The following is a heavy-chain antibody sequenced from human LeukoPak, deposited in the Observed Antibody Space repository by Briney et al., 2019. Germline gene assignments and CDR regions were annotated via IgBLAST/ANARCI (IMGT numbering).Heavy chain of an antibody. CDR3: ARQFPYYYDSSRIPTPS. Sequence: PSETLSLTCAVYGGSFSGYYWSWIRQPPGKGLEWIGEINHSGSTNYNPSLKSRVTISVDTSKNQSSLKLSSVTAADTAVYYCARQFPYYYDSSRIPTPSWGQGTLVTVSS. D-gene: IGHD3-22*01. CDR2: INHSGST. V-gene: IGHV4-34*01. J-gene: IGHJ4*02. CDR1: GGSFSGYY.